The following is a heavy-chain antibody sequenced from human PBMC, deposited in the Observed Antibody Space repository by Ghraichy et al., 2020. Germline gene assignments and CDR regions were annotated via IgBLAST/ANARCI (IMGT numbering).Heavy chain of an antibody. CDR2: VSGSGSGT. J-gene: IGHJ4*02. CDR3: AKCSEYSTSWPLDY. D-gene: IGHD6-13*01. V-gene: IGHV3-23*01. Sequence: GVLNISCVVSGLTFKNYAMSWVRQAPGKGLQWVSAVSGSGSGTYYGDSVRGRFTISRDNSQNTLFLQMNSLRAEDTAVYYCAKCSEYSTSWPLDYWGQGALVTVSS. CDR1: GLTFKNYA.